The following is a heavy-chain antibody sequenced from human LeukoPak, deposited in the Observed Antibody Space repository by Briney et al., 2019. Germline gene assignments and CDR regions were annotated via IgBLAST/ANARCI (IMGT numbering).Heavy chain of an antibody. CDR3: ARGGPGIAAAEDY. CDR2: TYSGGST. CDR1: GFTVSSNY. Sequence: GGSLRLSCAASGFTVSSNYMSWVRQAPGKGLEWASVTYSGGSTYYADSVKGRFTISRDNSKNTLYLQMNSLRAEDTAVYYCARGGPGIAAAEDYWGQGTLVTVSS. V-gene: IGHV3-66*01. J-gene: IGHJ4*02. D-gene: IGHD6-13*01.